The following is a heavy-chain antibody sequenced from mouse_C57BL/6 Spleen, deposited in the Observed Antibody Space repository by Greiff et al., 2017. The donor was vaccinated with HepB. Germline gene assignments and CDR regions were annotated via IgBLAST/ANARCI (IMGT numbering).Heavy chain of an antibody. CDR1: GYAFSSSW. CDR3: ARDLLLRSFDY. D-gene: IGHD1-1*01. CDR2: IYPGDGDT. V-gene: IGHV1-82*01. J-gene: IGHJ2*01. Sequence: VQGVESGPELVKPGASVKISCKASGYAFSSSWMNWVKQRPGKGLEWIGRIYPGDGDTNYNGKFKGKATLTADKSSSTAYMQLSSLTSEDSAVYVCARDLLLRSFDYWGQGTTLTVSS.